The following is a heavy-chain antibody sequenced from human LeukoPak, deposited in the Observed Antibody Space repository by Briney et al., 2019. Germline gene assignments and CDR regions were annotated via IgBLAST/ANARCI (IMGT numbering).Heavy chain of an antibody. CDR2: IHHSGNP. D-gene: IGHD5-12*01. Sequence: SETLSLTCIVSNYFIRSDYYWGWVRQPPGEGLEWIGSIHHSGNPYYNGALKGRVTMSLDTSENQFSLQLTSVTAADTAVYYCARVPYRVATLYMDVWGKGTTVTISS. V-gene: IGHV4-38-2*02. J-gene: IGHJ6*03. CDR3: ARVPYRVATLYMDV. CDR1: NYFIRSDYY.